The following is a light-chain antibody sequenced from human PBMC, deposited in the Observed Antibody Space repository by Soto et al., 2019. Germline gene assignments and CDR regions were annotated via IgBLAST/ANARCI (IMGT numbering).Light chain of an antibody. CDR2: GAS. CDR1: QTIYSN. V-gene: IGKV3-15*01. Sequence: EIVMTQSPASLSVSPGERATLSCRASQTIYSNLAWYQQKPGRAPRLLIFGASTRATGIPARFSGSGSGTEFTLTISSLQSEDFAVYYCQQYHNWPLYTFGQGTKVDIK. J-gene: IGKJ2*01. CDR3: QQYHNWPLYT.